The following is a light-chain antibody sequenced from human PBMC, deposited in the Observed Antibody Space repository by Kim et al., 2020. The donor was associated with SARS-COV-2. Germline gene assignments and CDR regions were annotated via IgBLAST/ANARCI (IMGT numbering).Light chain of an antibody. CDR3: QQSYSTPHT. Sequence: SAAGGDRVTINCRASQSISSYLNWYQQKPGKAPKLLIYAASSLQSGVPSRFSGSGSGTDFTLTISSLQPEDFATYYCQQSYSTPHTFGQGTKLEI. V-gene: IGKV1-39*01. J-gene: IGKJ2*01. CDR2: AAS. CDR1: QSISSY.